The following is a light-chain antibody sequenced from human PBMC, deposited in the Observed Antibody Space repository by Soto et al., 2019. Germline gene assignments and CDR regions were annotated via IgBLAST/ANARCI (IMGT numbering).Light chain of an antibody. V-gene: IGKV3-20*01. Sequence: EIVLTQSPGPLSLAPGERATLSSMASQNVSSSYVAWYQQKPGQAPRLLIYGASSRATGIPDRFSGSGSGTDFTLTISRLEPEDFAVYDCHQYAASLYTFGQGPMLEIK. CDR2: GAS. CDR1: QNVSSSY. J-gene: IGKJ2*01. CDR3: HQYAASLYT.